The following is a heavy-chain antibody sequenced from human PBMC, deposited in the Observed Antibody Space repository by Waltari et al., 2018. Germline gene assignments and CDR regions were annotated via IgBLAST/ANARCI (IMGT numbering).Heavy chain of an antibody. D-gene: IGHD2-21*01. CDR2: INPSGGST. J-gene: IGHJ6*02. Sequence: QVQLVQSGAEVKKPGASVKISCKTSEYTFTSSYVHWVGQAPGQGLEWMGIINPSGGSTSYAQKFQGRVTMTRDTSTSTVYMELSSLRSEDTAVYYCASDTGALWMDVWGQGTTVTVSS. CDR1: EYTFTSSY. V-gene: IGHV1-46*01. CDR3: ASDTGALWMDV.